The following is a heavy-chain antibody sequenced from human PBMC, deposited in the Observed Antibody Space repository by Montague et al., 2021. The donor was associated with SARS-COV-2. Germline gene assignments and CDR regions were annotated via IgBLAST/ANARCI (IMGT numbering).Heavy chain of an antibody. CDR1: GFTFSSYE. V-gene: IGHV3-48*03. CDR3: ARVKPSIAARNYFDY. J-gene: IGHJ4*02. D-gene: IGHD6-6*01. Sequence: SLRLSCAASGFTFSSYEMNWVRQAPGKGPEWVSYISSSGSTIYYADSVKGRFTISRDNAKNSLYLQMNSLRAEDTAVYYCARVKPSIAARNYFDYWGQGTLVTVSS. CDR2: ISSSGSTI.